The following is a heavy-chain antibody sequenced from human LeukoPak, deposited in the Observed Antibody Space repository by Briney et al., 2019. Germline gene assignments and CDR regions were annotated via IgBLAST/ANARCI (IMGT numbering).Heavy chain of an antibody. Sequence: ASVKVSCKASGYTFTSYGISWVRQAPGQGLEWMGWISAYNGNTNYAQKLQGRVTMTTDTSTSTAYMELRSLRSDDTAVYYCARDRSITGTKVPPATDYWGQGTLVTVSS. D-gene: IGHD1-20*01. CDR1: GYTFTSYG. V-gene: IGHV1-18*01. CDR3: ARDRSITGTKVPPATDY. CDR2: ISAYNGNT. J-gene: IGHJ4*02.